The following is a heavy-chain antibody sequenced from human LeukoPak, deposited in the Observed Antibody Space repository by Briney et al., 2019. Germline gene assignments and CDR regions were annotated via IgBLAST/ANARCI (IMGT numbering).Heavy chain of an antibody. D-gene: IGHD3-9*01. CDR3: TKEVYNILTGYSQDAFDF. CDR2: IKSKFDGGTT. CDR1: GLTFSNAW. V-gene: IGHV3-15*01. J-gene: IGHJ3*01. Sequence: GGSLRLSCAASGLTFSNAWMSWVRQAPGKGLEWVGRIKSKFDGGTTDYAAPVKGRFTISREDSKNTLYLQMNSLKTEDTAMYYCTKEVYNILTGYSQDAFDFWGQGTMVTVSS.